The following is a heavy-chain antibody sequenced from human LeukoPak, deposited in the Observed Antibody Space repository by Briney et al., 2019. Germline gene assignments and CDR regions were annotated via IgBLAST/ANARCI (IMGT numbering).Heavy chain of an antibody. CDR1: GFTFSSYG. D-gene: IGHD6-19*01. CDR2: IRYDGSNK. J-gene: IGHJ6*03. V-gene: IGHV3-30*02. Sequence: GGSLRLSCAASGFTFSSYGMHWVRQAPGKGLDWVAFIRYDGSNKYYADSVKGRFTISRDNSKNTLYLQMNSLRAEDTAVYYCARLVAGTEPYYHYYFMDVWGKGTTVTVPS. CDR3: ARLVAGTEPYYHYYFMDV.